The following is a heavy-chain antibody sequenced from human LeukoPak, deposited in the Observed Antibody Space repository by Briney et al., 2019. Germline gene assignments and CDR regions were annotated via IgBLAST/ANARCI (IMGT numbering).Heavy chain of an antibody. V-gene: IGHV3-23*01. CDR3: AKRGVVIRGLLVIGYHQEAYHYDF. CDR1: GFNFRSYG. J-gene: IGHJ4*02. Sequence: GGSLRLSCSASGFNFRSYGMSWVRQAPGKGLEWVSYISERGGSTTYADSVKGRFTISRDTSLNTLYLQMNNLRAEDTALYFCAKRGVVIRGLLVIGYHQEAYHYDFWGQGVLVTVSS. CDR2: ISERGGST. D-gene: IGHD3-10*01.